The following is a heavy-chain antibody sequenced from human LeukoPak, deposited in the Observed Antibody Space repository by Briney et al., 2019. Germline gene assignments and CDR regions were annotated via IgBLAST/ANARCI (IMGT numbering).Heavy chain of an antibody. D-gene: IGHD2-2*02. CDR3: ARDRPPYTSYFDY. CDR1: GFTFSSYW. J-gene: IGHJ4*02. V-gene: IGHV3-7*04. CDR2: IKQDGSEK. Sequence: GGSLRLSCAASGFTFSSYWMSWVRQAPGKGLEWVANIKQDGSEKYYVDSVKGRFTISRDNAKNSLYLQMNSLRAEDTAVYYCARDRPPYTSYFDYWGQGTLVTASS.